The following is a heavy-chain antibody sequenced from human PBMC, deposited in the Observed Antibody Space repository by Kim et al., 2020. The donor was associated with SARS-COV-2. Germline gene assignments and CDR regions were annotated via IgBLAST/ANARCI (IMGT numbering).Heavy chain of an antibody. CDR2: IYYSGST. CDR3: ARDGEYYDSSGYSYFDY. CDR1: GGSISSGGYY. J-gene: IGHJ4*02. Sequence: SETLSLTCTVSGGSISSGGYYWSWIRQHPGKGLEWIGYIYYSGSTYYNPSLKSRVTISVDTSKNQFSLKLSSVTAADTAVYYCARDGEYYDSSGYSYFDYWGQGTLVTVSS. V-gene: IGHV4-31*03. D-gene: IGHD3-22*01.